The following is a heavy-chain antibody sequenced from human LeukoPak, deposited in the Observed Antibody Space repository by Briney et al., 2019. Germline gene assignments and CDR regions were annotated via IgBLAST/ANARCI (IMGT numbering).Heavy chain of an antibody. D-gene: IGHD3-10*01. J-gene: IGHJ4*02. CDR2: INPNSGGT. V-gene: IGHV1-2*02. CDR3: ATGHYASGNDY. CDR1: GYTFTGYY. Sequence: ASVKVSRKASGYTFTGYYIHWVRQAPGQGLEWMGWINPNSGGTNYAQKFQGRVTMTRDTSTSTAYMELSRLRSDDTAVFYCATGHYASGNDYWGQGTLVTVSS.